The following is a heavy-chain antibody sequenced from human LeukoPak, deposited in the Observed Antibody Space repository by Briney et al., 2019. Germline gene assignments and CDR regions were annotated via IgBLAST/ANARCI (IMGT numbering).Heavy chain of an antibody. CDR2: ISSSGTTI. Sequence: GGSLRLSCAASGFTFSDYYMSWIRQAPGKGLEWVSYISSSGTTISYTDSVKGRFTISRDNAKNSLYLQMNSLRAEDTAVYYCARDYRSTFDYWGQGTLVAVSS. CDR3: ARDYRSTFDY. CDR1: GFTFSDYY. J-gene: IGHJ4*02. V-gene: IGHV3-11*01. D-gene: IGHD1-26*01.